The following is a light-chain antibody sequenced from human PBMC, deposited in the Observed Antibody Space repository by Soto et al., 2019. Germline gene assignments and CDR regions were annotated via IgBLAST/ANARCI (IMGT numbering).Light chain of an antibody. Sequence: DIRITLSPSFLAASIIDRVTXTCRASQRISSYLTWYQQKPGKAPKLLIYAASTLKSGVPSRFSGSGSGTEFTLTISSLQPDDFAPYYCQHYYINSESFGQFTKVDI. CDR3: QHYYINSES. J-gene: IGKJ1*01. CDR2: AAS. CDR1: QRISSY. V-gene: IGKV1-9*01.